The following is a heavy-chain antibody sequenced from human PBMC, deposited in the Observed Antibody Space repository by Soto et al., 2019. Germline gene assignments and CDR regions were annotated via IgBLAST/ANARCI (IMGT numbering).Heavy chain of an antibody. D-gene: IGHD3-10*01. CDR1: GGPFSSYA. J-gene: IGHJ5*02. Sequence: QVQLVQSGAEVQKPGSSVKVSCTASGGPFSSYAINWVRQAPGQGLEWMGVITPMFGAPHYAQNFKGRITITADKSTNTAYMELSSLTSGDTAVYFCARVLTGRGCDPWGQGTLVTVSP. CDR3: ARVLTGRGCDP. V-gene: IGHV1-69*06. CDR2: ITPMFGAP.